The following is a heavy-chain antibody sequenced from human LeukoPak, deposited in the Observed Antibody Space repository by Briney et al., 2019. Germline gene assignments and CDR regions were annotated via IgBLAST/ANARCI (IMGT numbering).Heavy chain of an antibody. V-gene: IGHV1-69*04. CDR1: GGTFSSYA. Sequence: SVKVSCKASGGTFSSYAISWVRQAPGQGLEWMGRIIPILGIANYAQKFRGRVTITADKSTSTAYMELSSLRSEDTAVYYCARGGDDDSSGYPLDYWGQGTLVTVSS. CDR2: IIPILGIA. D-gene: IGHD3-22*01. CDR3: ARGGDDDSSGYPLDY. J-gene: IGHJ4*02.